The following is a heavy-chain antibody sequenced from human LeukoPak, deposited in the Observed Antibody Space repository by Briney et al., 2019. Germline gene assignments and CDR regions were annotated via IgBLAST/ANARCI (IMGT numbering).Heavy chain of an antibody. D-gene: IGHD2-15*01. J-gene: IGHJ4*02. CDR2: ISYDGSNK. Sequence: PGGSLRLSCAASGFTFSSSAMHWVRQAPDKGLEWVAVISYDGSNKYYADSVKGRFTISRDNSKNTLYLQMNSLRVEDTAVYYCARGSNSYPYCYDYWGQGILVTVSS. CDR3: ARGSNSYPYCYDY. CDR1: GFTFSSSA. V-gene: IGHV3-30-3*01.